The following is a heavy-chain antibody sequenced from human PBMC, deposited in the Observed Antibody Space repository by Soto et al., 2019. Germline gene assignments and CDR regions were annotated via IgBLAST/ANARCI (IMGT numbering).Heavy chain of an antibody. Sequence: EVQLVESGGGLVQPGGSLRLSCVASEFTFSSFEMNWVRQAPGKGLEWVSHISESGTTIYYTDSVKGRFTISRDNAKKSLYLQMNSLRVEETGVYYCVRFGGAAAGPGDYWGQGTLVTVSS. CDR3: VRFGGAAAGPGDY. V-gene: IGHV3-48*03. CDR1: EFTFSSFE. CDR2: ISESGTTI. D-gene: IGHD6-13*01. J-gene: IGHJ4*02.